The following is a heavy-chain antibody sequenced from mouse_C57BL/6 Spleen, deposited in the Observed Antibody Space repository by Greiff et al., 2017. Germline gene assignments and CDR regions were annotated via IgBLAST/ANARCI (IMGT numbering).Heavy chain of an antibody. CDR2: INPNNGGT. D-gene: IGHD1-1*01. CDR3: ARGGITTVVSYWYFDV. V-gene: IGHV1-22*01. Sequence: EVKLMESGPELVKPGASVKMSCKASGYTFTDYNMHWVKQSHGKSLEWIGYINPNNGGTSYNQKFKGKATLTVNKSSSTAYMELRSLTSEDSAVYYCARGGITTVVSYWYFDVWGTGTTVTVSS. J-gene: IGHJ1*03. CDR1: GYTFTDYN.